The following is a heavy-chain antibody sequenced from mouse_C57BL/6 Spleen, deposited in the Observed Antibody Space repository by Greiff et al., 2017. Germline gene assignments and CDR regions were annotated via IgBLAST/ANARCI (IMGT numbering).Heavy chain of an antibody. Sequence: QVQLQQPGAELVKPGASVKLSCKASGYTFTSYWMHWVKQRPGQGLEWIGMIHPNSGSTNYNEKFKSKATLTVDKSSSTAYMQLSSLTSEDSAFYSCARTVVAPGAMDYWGQGTSVTVSS. D-gene: IGHD1-1*01. V-gene: IGHV1-64*01. CDR1: GYTFTSYW. CDR2: IHPNSGST. J-gene: IGHJ4*01. CDR3: ARTVVAPGAMDY.